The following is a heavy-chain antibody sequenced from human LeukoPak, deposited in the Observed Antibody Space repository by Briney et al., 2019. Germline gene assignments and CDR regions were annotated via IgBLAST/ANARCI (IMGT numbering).Heavy chain of an antibody. J-gene: IGHJ4*02. Sequence: SVTVSFMASGYTFTCYYMHWVRQAPGQGLDWMGLKRPYSGGTSCAQKFQASFTMTRDTSISTDYMELMRLRSDDTAVYYCARAAARYDDEYYDYWGQGTLVTVSS. V-gene: IGHV1-2*06. CDR1: GYTFTCYY. D-gene: IGHD6-6*01. CDR2: KRPYSGGT. CDR3: ARAAARYDDEYYDY.